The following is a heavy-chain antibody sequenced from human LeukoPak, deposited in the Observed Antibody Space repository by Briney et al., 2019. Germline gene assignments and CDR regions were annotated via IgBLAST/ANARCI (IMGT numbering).Heavy chain of an antibody. CDR2: IYHSGST. CDR3: ARLTPTYYYDSSGYSSSDDY. CDR1: GYSISSGYF. J-gene: IGHJ4*02. V-gene: IGHV4-38-2*01. D-gene: IGHD3-22*01. Sequence: SETLSLTCAVSGYSISSGYFWGWIRQPPGKGLEWIGSIYHSGSTYYNPSLKSRVTISVDTSKNQFSLKLSFVTAADTAVYYCARLTPTYYYDSSGYSSSDDYWGQGTLVTVSS.